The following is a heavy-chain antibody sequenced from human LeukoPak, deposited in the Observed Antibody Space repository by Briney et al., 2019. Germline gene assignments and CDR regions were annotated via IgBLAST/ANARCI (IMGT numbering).Heavy chain of an antibody. D-gene: IGHD3-10*01. CDR3: ARDARFGELVDH. V-gene: IGHV4-34*01. CDR1: GVSFSGYY. Sequence: SETLSLTCAVYGVSFSGYYWSWIRQPPGKGLEWIGEINPSGSTKYNPSLKSRVTISVDTSKNQFSLKLSSVTAEDTAMYYCARDARFGELVDHWSQGTLVTVSS. J-gene: IGHJ5*02. CDR2: INPSGST.